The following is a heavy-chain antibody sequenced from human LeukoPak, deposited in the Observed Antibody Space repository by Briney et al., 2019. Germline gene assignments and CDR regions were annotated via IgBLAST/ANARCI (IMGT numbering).Heavy chain of an antibody. V-gene: IGHV1-8*02. Sequence: ASVKVSCKASGHTFTSYDINWVRQATGQGLEWMGWMNPNSGNTGYAQKFQGRVTMTRNTSISTAYMELSSLRSEDTAVYYCARARIKGKYSSSSKGYYFDYWGQGTLVTVSS. CDR1: GHTFTSYD. CDR3: ARARIKGKYSSSSKGYYFDY. J-gene: IGHJ4*02. CDR2: MNPNSGNT. D-gene: IGHD6-13*01.